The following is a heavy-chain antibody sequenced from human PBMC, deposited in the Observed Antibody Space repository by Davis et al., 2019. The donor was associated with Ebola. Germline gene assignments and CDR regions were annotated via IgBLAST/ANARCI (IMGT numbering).Heavy chain of an antibody. D-gene: IGHD2-2*02. CDR3: AGDVGLPATAIGEWFDP. V-gene: IGHV3-30-3*01. CDR2: ISYDGSNK. J-gene: IGHJ5*02. CDR1: GFTFSSYA. Sequence: GGSLRLSCAASGFTFSSYAMHWVRQAPGKGLEWVAVISYDGSNKYYADSVKGRFTISRDNSKNTLYLQMNSLRAEDTAVYYCAGDVGLPATAIGEWFDPWGQGTLVTVSS.